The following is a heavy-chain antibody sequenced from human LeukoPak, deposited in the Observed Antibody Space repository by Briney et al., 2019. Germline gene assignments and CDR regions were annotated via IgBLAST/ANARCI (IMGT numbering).Heavy chain of an antibody. Sequence: SRKLASKASGHTFTSNGISWVRQAPGHGREWMGWISADNGNTNYAQKLQGRVTMTPDTSTSTAYMELRSLRSDDTAVYYCARDPYYDYVWGSYRSNYFDYWGQGTLVTVSS. V-gene: IGHV1-18*01. CDR2: ISADNGNT. D-gene: IGHD3-16*02. CDR1: GHTFTSNG. J-gene: IGHJ4*02. CDR3: ARDPYYDYVWGSYRSNYFDY.